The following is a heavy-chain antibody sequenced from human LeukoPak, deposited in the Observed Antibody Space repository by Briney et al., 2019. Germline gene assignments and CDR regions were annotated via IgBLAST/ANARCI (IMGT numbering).Heavy chain of an antibody. J-gene: IGHJ6*03. V-gene: IGHV1-46*01. D-gene: IGHD1-7*01. Sequence: ASVKVSCKASGYTYTNYHVHWVRQAPGQGLEWMGIINPSGGSTSYAQKFQGRVTMTRDMSTSTVYMELSSLRSEDTAVYYCARDGIIRNWNFMASSGYMDVWGKGTTVTVSS. CDR2: INPSGGST. CDR1: GYTYTNYH. CDR3: ARDGIIRNWNFMASSGYMDV.